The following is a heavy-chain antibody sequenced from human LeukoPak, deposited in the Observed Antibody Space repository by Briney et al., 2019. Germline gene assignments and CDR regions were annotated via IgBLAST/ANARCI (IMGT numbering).Heavy chain of an antibody. CDR1: GYTFTRYD. D-gene: IGHD2-15*01. CDR3: ARVGHSPYYYYYMDV. V-gene: IGHV1-8*03. J-gene: IGHJ6*03. CDR2: MNTKSGNT. Sequence: ASVKVSCKASGYTFTRYDINWVRQATGQGLEWMGWMNTKSGNTGHAQKFQGRVTITRNTSISTAYMELSSLRSEDTAVYYCARVGHSPYYYYYMDVWGKGTTVTVSS.